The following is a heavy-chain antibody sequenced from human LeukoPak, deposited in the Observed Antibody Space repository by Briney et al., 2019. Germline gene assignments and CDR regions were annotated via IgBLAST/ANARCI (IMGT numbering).Heavy chain of an antibody. V-gene: IGHV3-7*01. Sequence: GGSLRLSCAASGFTFSSYWMSWVRQAPGKGLEWVANIKQDGSEKYYVDSVKGRFTISRDNAKNSLYLQMNSLRAEDTAVYYCARVLGVQESEYYFDYWGQGTLVTVSS. CDR1: GFTFSSYW. D-gene: IGHD6-19*01. CDR3: ARVLGVQESEYYFDY. J-gene: IGHJ4*02. CDR2: IKQDGSEK.